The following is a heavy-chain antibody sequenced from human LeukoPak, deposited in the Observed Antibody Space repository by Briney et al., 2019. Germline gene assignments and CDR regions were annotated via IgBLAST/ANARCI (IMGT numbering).Heavy chain of an antibody. J-gene: IGHJ4*02. CDR1: GFTFSSYG. V-gene: IGHV3-30*18. Sequence: GRSLRLSCAASGFTFSSYGMHWVRQAPGKGLEWVAVISYDGSNKYYADSVKGRFPISRDNSKNTLYLQMSSLRAEDTAVYYCAKAKPAWELLGALDYWGQGTLVTVSS. CDR2: ISYDGSNK. D-gene: IGHD1-26*01. CDR3: AKAKPAWELLGALDY.